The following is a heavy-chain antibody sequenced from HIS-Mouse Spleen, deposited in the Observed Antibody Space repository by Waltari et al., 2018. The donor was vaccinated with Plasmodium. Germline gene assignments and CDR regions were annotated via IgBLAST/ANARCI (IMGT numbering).Heavy chain of an antibody. V-gene: IGHV4-59*01. CDR1: GGSISSYY. CDR2: IYYSGST. Sequence: QVQLQESGPRLVKPSETLSLTCTVSGGSISSYYWTWIRQPPGKGLEWIAYIYYSGSTNYNPSLKSRVTISVDTSKNQFSLKLSSVTAADTAVFYCARGGYSSSSYYFDYWGQGTLVTVSS. J-gene: IGHJ4*02. CDR3: ARGGYSSSSYYFDY. D-gene: IGHD6-6*01.